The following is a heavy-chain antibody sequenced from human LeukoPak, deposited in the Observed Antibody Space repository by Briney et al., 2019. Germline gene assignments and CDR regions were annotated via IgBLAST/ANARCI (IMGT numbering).Heavy chain of an antibody. V-gene: IGHV3-21*05. CDR2: IDTGSSEM. CDR3: AKEHTVTSYYYYYGMDV. Sequence: PGGSLRLSCTASGFTFSLYSMNWVRQAPGKGLEWVSYIDTGSSEMYYAESVRGRFTISRDNAKNSLYLQMDSLRAEDMAVYYCAKEHTVTSYYYYYGMDVWGQGTTVTVSS. CDR1: GFTFSLYS. J-gene: IGHJ6*02. D-gene: IGHD4-17*01.